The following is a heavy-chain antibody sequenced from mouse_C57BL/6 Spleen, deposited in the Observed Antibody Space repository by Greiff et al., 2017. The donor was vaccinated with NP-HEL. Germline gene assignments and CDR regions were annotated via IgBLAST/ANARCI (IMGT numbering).Heavy chain of an antibody. CDR3: ARSDYDYAWFAY. CDR1: GYAFSSYW. V-gene: IGHV1-80*01. D-gene: IGHD2-4*01. CDR2: IYPGDGDT. Sequence: QVQLQQSGAELVKPGASVKISCKASGYAFSSYWMNWVKQRPGKGLEWIGQIYPGDGDTNYIGKFKGKATLTADKSSSTAYMQLSSLTSEDSAVYFCARSDYDYAWFAYWGQGTLVTVSA. J-gene: IGHJ3*01.